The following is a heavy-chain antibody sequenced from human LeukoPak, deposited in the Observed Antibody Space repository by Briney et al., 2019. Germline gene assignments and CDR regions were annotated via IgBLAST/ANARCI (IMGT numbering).Heavy chain of an antibody. CDR1: GGSISSGDYY. V-gene: IGHV4-30-4*01. D-gene: IGHD6-19*01. CDR2: IYYSGST. Sequence: SQTLSLTCTVSGGSISSGDYYWSWIRQPPGKGLEWIGYIYYSGSTYYNPSLKSRVTISVDTSKNQFSLKLSSVTAADTAVYYCARGVRSGWYLAASVRLNNWFDPWGQGILVTVSS. J-gene: IGHJ5*02. CDR3: ARGVRSGWYLAASVRLNNWFDP.